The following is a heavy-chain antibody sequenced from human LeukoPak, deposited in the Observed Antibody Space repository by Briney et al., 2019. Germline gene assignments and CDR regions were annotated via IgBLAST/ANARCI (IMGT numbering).Heavy chain of an antibody. CDR3: ARETSQKGAHYMDV. CDR1: SGSISSSSYY. D-gene: IGHD3-16*01. V-gene: IGHV4-39*07. J-gene: IGHJ6*03. CDR2: IYYSGST. Sequence: SETLSLTCTVSSGSISSSSYYWGWIRQPPGKGLEWIGSIYYSGSTNYNPSLKSRVTISVDTSKNQFSLKLSSVTAADTAVYYCARETSQKGAHYMDVWGKGTTVTISS.